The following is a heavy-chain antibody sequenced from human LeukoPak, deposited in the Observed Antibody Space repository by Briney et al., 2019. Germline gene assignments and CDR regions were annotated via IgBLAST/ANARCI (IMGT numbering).Heavy chain of an antibody. CDR2: IYYSGST. J-gene: IGHJ6*03. CDR3: AREGGSYSDYYYYYMDV. V-gene: IGHV4-39*07. Sequence: SETLSLTCTVSGGSISSSSYYWGWIRQPPGKGLEWIGSIYYSGSTYYNPSLKSRVTMSVDTSKNQFSLKLSSVTAADTAVYYCAREGGSYSDYYYYYMDVWGKGTTVTVSS. CDR1: GGSISSSSYY. D-gene: IGHD1-26*01.